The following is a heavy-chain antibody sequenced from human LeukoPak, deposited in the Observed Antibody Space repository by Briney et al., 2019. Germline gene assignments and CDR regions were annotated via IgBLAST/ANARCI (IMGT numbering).Heavy chain of an antibody. CDR3: ARDLGRPREQWLVPPSFDY. CDR2: SSAYNGNT. Sequence: ASVKVPFKASGYTFPSYVISWVRQAPGQGLEWMGWSSAYNGNTNYAQKLQGRVTMTTDTSTSTAYMELRSLRSDDTAVYYCARDLGRPREQWLVPPSFDYWGQGTLVTVSS. V-gene: IGHV1-18*01. CDR1: GYTFPSYV. J-gene: IGHJ4*02. D-gene: IGHD6-19*01.